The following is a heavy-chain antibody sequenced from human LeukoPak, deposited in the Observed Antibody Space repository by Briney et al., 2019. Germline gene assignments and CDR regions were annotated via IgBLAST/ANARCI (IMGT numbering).Heavy chain of an antibody. V-gene: IGHV1-2*02. D-gene: IGHD3-9*01. CDR3: ARASGDILTGYSSYFDY. Sequence: ASVKVSCKASRYTLTRYYMHWVRQAPVQRIEWIGWINPNSGGTNCAQTFQGRVTMTRDTSISTAYMKLSRLRSDDTAVYYCARASGDILTGYSSYFDYWGQGTLVTVSS. J-gene: IGHJ4*02. CDR1: RYTLTRYY. CDR2: INPNSGGT.